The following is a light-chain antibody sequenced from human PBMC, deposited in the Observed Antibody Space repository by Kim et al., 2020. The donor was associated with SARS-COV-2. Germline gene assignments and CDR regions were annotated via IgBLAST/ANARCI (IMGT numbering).Light chain of an antibody. Sequence: IVLTQYPGTLSLSPGERATLSCRASQSVSSSYLAWYQQKPGQAPRLLIYGASSRATGIPDRFSGSGSGTDFTLTISRLEPDDFAVYYCQQYGSSPLTFGQGTKLEI. CDR3: QQYGSSPLT. CDR2: GAS. V-gene: IGKV3-20*01. CDR1: QSVSSSY. J-gene: IGKJ2*01.